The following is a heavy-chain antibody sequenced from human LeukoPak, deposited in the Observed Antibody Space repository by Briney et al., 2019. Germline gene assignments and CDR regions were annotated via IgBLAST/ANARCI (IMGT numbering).Heavy chain of an antibody. CDR3: ARNGRYCSGGTCRHYNWFDP. D-gene: IGHD2-15*01. Sequence: SETLSLTCTVSGDSISGYYWSWIRQPPGKGLEWIGCIYYSGSTNYNPSLRSRASISVNTSKNQFSLRLSSVTAADTAVYYCARNGRYCSGGTCRHYNWFDPWGQGTLVTVSS. CDR2: IYYSGST. V-gene: IGHV4-59*01. J-gene: IGHJ5*02. CDR1: GDSISGYY.